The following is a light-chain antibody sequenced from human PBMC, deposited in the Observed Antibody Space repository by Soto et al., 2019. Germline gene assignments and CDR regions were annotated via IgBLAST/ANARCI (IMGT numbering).Light chain of an antibody. CDR1: QSVSRAY. V-gene: IGKV3-20*01. CDR2: GAS. Sequence: EVVLTQSPGTLSLSPGERATLSCRASQSVSRAYLAWYQQKPGQAPRLLIYGASSRATGILDRFSGSGSGTDFTLTISRLEPDDFAVYYCQEYGSSRTFGQGTKVEIK. CDR3: QEYGSSRT. J-gene: IGKJ1*01.